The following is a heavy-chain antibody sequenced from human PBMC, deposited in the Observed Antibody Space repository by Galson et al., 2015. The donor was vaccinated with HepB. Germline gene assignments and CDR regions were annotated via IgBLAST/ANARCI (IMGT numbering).Heavy chain of an antibody. D-gene: IGHD3-16*02. Sequence: SLRLSCAASGFTVSSNYMSWVRQAPGKGLEWVSVIYSGGSTYYADSVKGRFTISRDNSKNTLYLQMNSLRAEDTAVYYCARASYHGDYLDYWGQGTLVTVSS. V-gene: IGHV3-53*01. CDR3: ARASYHGDYLDY. J-gene: IGHJ4*02. CDR2: IYSGGST. CDR1: GFTVSSNY.